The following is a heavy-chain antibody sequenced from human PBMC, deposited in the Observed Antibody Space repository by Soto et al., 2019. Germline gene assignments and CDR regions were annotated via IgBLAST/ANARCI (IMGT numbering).Heavy chain of an antibody. CDR3: ARDLGGETPKKLYYYYYMDV. D-gene: IGHD3-16*01. CDR2: IYSGGST. V-gene: IGHV3-66*01. J-gene: IGHJ6*03. CDR1: GFTVSSNY. Sequence: GGSLRLSCAASGFTVSSNYMSWVRQAPGKGLEWVSVIYSGGSTYYADSVKGRFTISRDNSKNTLYLQMNSLRAEDTAVYYCARDLGGETPKKLYYYYYMDVWGKGTTVTVSS.